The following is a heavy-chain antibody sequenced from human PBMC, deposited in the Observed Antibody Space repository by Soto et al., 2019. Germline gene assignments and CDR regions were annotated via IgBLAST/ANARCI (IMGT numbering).Heavy chain of an antibody. V-gene: IGHV4-31*03. D-gene: IGHD1-26*01. Sequence: SETLSLTCTVSGGSISSGTYYWSWIRQHPGKGLEWIGYIYYSGRTYYNPSLKSRVYISIDTSENQLSLELSSVTAADTAVYYCARDLVGAPISYGLDVWGQGPTVTVSS. CDR2: IYYSGRT. J-gene: IGHJ6*02. CDR3: ARDLVGAPISYGLDV. CDR1: GGSISSGTYY.